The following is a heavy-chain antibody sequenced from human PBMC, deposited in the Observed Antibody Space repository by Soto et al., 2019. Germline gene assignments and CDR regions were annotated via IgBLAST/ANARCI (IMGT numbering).Heavy chain of an antibody. V-gene: IGHV3-30*18. CDR3: AKRSWFDP. Sequence: QVQLVESGGGVVQPGRSLRLSCAASGFTFSSYGMHWVRQAPGKGLEWVAVISYDGSNKYYADSVKGRFTISRDNSKNPLYLQMNSLRAEDTAVYYCAKRSWFDPWGQGTLVTVSS. CDR1: GFTFSSYG. CDR2: ISYDGSNK. J-gene: IGHJ5*02.